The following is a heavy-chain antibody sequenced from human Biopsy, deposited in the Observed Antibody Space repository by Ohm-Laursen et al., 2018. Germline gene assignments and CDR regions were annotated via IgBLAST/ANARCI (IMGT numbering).Heavy chain of an antibody. V-gene: IGHV3-33*08. CDR3: ARDRYYGSENYFSHYNMDV. J-gene: IGHJ6*03. CDR2: IFYDGSNT. Sequence: SLRLSCAASGFSFSSYGMHWVRQAPGKGLEWVAFIFYDGSNTYYADSVKGRFTISRDNSKNTLYLHMNSLRAADTAVYYCARDRYYGSENYFSHYNMDVWGQGTTVTVSS. CDR1: GFSFSSYG. D-gene: IGHD3-10*01.